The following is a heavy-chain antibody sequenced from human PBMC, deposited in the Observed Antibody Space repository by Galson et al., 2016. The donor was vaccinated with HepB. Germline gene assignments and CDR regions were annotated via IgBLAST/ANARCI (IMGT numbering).Heavy chain of an antibody. CDR2: MNPNTGDT. J-gene: IGHJ5*02. V-gene: IGHV1-8*01. Sequence: SVKVSCKASGYIFTNYDINWVRQAPGQGLEWVGWMNPNTGDTGYAQKFQGRVTMTRTTSMNTAYMELSGLTSEDTAVYYCARINYSEYSFPNPNWFDPWGQGTLVTVSS. CDR3: ARINYSEYSFPNPNWFDP. CDR1: GYIFTNYD. D-gene: IGHD5-12*01.